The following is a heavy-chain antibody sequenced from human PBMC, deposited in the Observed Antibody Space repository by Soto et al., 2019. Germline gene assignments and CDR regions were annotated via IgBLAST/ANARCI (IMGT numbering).Heavy chain of an antibody. D-gene: IGHD3-10*02. CDR1: GFTFSNSV. CDR3: ARKPEGSVFGLDS. Sequence: QVQLVESGGGVVQPGRSLRLSCAASGFTFSNSVMHWVRQAPGKGLEWVAVIWEDGSEEYYADSVKGRFTISRDNSRNTLYLQMTSLRVDDMAVYYCARKPEGSVFGLDSWGQGTLVTVSS. CDR2: IWEDGSEE. J-gene: IGHJ4*02. V-gene: IGHV3-33*01.